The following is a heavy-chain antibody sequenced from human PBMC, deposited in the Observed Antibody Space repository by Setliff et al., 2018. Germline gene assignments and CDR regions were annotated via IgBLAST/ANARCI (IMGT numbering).Heavy chain of an antibody. CDR2: TSYSGTT. Sequence: SETLSLTCTVSGGSISISGYFWGWIRQPPGKGLEWIGSTSYSGTTYSNSSLKSRLSISVDTSKNQFSLRLTSVTAADTAVHFCARHSNTWPVDFWGQGTLVTVSS. V-gene: IGHV4-39*01. CDR3: ARHSNTWPVDF. J-gene: IGHJ4*02. CDR1: GGSISISGYF.